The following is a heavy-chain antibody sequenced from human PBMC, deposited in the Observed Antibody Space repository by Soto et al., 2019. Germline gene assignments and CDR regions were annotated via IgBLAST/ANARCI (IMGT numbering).Heavy chain of an antibody. Sequence: QVQLVQFGAEVKKPGSWVTVSCKASGGTFSSYAISWVRQAAGQGLEWMGRIIPFIGTANYAQKFQGRVTITADESTSTAYMELTSLRSEDTAVYYCARVVMTTVPASYYYGMDVWGQGTTVTVSS. CDR1: GGTFSSYA. D-gene: IGHD4-4*01. CDR2: IIPFIGTA. CDR3: ARVVMTTVPASYYYGMDV. V-gene: IGHV1-69*18. J-gene: IGHJ6*02.